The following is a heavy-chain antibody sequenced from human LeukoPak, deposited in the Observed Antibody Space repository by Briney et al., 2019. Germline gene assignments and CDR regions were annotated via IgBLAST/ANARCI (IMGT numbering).Heavy chain of an antibody. D-gene: IGHD3-16*02. CDR1: SGSISSGAYY. Sequence: SETLSLTCTVSSGSISSGAYYWGWIRQPPGKGLEWIGTIHYSGKTYYNPSLKSRITISIDTSKKQFALKLSSVTAADTAVYYCARGPYRYYYYYMDVWGKGTTVTVSS. J-gene: IGHJ6*03. V-gene: IGHV4-39*06. CDR2: IHYSGKT. CDR3: ARGPYRYYYYYMDV.